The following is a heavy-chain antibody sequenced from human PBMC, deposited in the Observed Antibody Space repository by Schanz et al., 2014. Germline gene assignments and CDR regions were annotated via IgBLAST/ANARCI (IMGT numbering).Heavy chain of an antibody. J-gene: IGHJ4*02. CDR2: IYIGGNT. V-gene: IGHV3-66*01. D-gene: IGHD1-26*01. CDR3: TRGGHEYYFDY. Sequence: VQLLGSGGVLLKLGGSLRLSCAASGLIVGTKYMNWDRQAPGKGMEWVSFIYIGGNTYYADSVKGRFTISRDKSKNTVYMQMNSLRGEDTAMYYCTRGGHEYYFDYWGQGTLVTVSS. CDR1: GLIVGTKY.